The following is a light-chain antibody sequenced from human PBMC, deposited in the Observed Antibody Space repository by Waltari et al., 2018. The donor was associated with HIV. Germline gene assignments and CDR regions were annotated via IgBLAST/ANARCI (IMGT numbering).Light chain of an antibody. V-gene: IGLV1-51*02. J-gene: IGLJ2*01. CDR3: GTWDRSLNTGI. CDR1: SSKIEDIY. CDR2: ETN. Sequence: QSVLTHPPSVSAAPGQKVSISCSGSSSKIEDIYLYWYQQRPGTAPKLLIFETNKRPSGIPDRFSGSKSGTSATLVITGLQTGDEADYYCGTWDRSLNTGIFGGGTKLTVL.